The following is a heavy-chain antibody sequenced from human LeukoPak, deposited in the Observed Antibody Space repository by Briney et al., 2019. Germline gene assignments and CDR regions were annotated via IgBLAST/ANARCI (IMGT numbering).Heavy chain of an antibody. Sequence: SVTLSCTAAGGTDSSYAISWVRQPPEHELEWMGGIIPIFGTSNHGRMFQGRVTITTDESTSTAYMELSSLRSEDTAVYYCARGLRATVTDYFDYWVQGNLATVS. CDR2: IIPIFGTS. CDR1: GGTDSSYA. V-gene: IGHV1-69*05. J-gene: IGHJ4*02. D-gene: IGHD4-11*01. CDR3: ARGLRATVTDYFDY.